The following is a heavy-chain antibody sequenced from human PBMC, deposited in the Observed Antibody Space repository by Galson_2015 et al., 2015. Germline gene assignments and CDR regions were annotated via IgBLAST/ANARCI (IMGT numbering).Heavy chain of an antibody. CDR1: GFTFSNYG. V-gene: IGHV3-30*18. J-gene: IGHJ4*02. CDR2: LSYDGSNK. D-gene: IGHD2-15*01. CDR3: AKDLTRYCSGGSCDNFDY. Sequence: SLRLSCAASGFTFSNYGMHWVRQAPGKGLEWVAVLSYDGSNKYYADSVKGRFTISRDNSKNTLYLQMNSLRPEDTVVYYCAKDLTRYCSGGSCDNFDYWGREPWSPSPQ.